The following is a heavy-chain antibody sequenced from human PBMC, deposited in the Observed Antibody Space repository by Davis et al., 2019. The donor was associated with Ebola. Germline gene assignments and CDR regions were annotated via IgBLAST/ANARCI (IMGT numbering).Heavy chain of an antibody. CDR3: ARGAYYYDSSGYYSFDY. D-gene: IGHD3-22*01. CDR1: GFTFSSYW. V-gene: IGHV3-7*01. Sequence: GESLKISCAASGFTFSSYWMSWVRQAPGKGLEWVANIKQDGSEKYYVDSVKGRFTISRDNAKNSLYLQMNSLRAEDTAVYYCARGAYYYDSSGYYSFDYWGQGTLVTVSS. CDR2: IKQDGSEK. J-gene: IGHJ4*02.